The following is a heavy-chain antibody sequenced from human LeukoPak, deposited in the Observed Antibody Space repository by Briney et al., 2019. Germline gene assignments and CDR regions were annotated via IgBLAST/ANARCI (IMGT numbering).Heavy chain of an antibody. Sequence: SETLSLTCTVSGGSISSSSYYWGWIRQPPGKGLEWIGSIYYSGSTYYNPSLKSRVTISVDTSKNQFSLKLSSVTAADTAVYYCVSLLWFGESYMDVWGKGTTVTISS. CDR3: VSLLWFGESYMDV. D-gene: IGHD3-10*01. J-gene: IGHJ6*03. V-gene: IGHV4-39*01. CDR1: GGSISSSSYY. CDR2: IYYSGST.